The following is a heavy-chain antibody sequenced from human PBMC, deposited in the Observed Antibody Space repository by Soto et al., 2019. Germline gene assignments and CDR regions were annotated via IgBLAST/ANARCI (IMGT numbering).Heavy chain of an antibody. CDR1: GGSISSSNW. J-gene: IGHJ6*02. V-gene: IGHV4-4*01. CDR2: IYHSGST. D-gene: IGHD1-26*01. CDR3: ARVSGSYYYGMDV. Sequence: QVQLQESGPGLVKPSGTLSLTCAVSGGSISSSNWWSWVRQPPGTGLEWIGEIYHSGSTHYNPSLKSRVTISVDKSKNQFSLKLSSVTAADTAGYCCARVSGSYYYGMDVWGQGTTVTVSS.